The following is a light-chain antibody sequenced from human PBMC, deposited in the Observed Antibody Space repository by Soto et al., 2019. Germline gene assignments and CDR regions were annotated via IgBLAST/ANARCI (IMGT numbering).Light chain of an antibody. CDR3: GTWDSSLSIFV. J-gene: IGLJ1*01. Sequence: QSVLTQPPSVSGAPGQRVTISCTGSSSNIGAGYDVHWYQQLPGTAPKLLIYENDKRPSGIPDRFSGSKSGTSATLGITGLQTGDEADYYCGTWDSSLSIFVFGTG. V-gene: IGLV1-51*02. CDR2: END. CDR1: SSNIGAGYD.